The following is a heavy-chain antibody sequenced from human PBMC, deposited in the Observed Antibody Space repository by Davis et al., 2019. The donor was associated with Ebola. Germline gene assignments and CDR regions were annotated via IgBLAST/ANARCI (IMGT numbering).Heavy chain of an antibody. Sequence: HTGGSLRLSCTPSGFTFSTYWMHWVRQVPGKGLEWVSRIDNDGSGTTYADSVKGRFTIPRDNAKNTLYLDMNSLRAEDTAVYYCAKGPLQWRIHYFDYWGQGTLVTVSS. CDR1: GFTFSTYW. V-gene: IGHV3-74*03. CDR3: AKGPLQWRIHYFDY. CDR2: IDNDGSGT. D-gene: IGHD6-19*01. J-gene: IGHJ4*02.